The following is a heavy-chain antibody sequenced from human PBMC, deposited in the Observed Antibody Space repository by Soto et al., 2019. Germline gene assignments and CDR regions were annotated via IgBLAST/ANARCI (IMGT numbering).Heavy chain of an antibody. CDR3: ARDDCSGCSCYRGGWFDP. V-gene: IGHV1-18*01. J-gene: IGHJ5*02. CDR1: GYTFTSYG. Sequence: QVQLVQSGAEVKKPGASVKVSCKASGYTFTSYGISWVRQAPGQGLEWMGWISAYNGNTNYAQKLQGRVTMTTDTSTSTAYMELRSLRSDDTAVYYCARDDCSGCSCYRGGWFDPWGQGTLVTVSS. CDR2: ISAYNGNT. D-gene: IGHD2-15*01.